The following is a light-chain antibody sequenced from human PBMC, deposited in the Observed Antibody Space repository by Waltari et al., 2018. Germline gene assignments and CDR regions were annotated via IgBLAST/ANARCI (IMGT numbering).Light chain of an antibody. V-gene: IGKV4-1*01. CDR3: QQYYSTWT. Sequence: DIVMTQSPDSLAVSLGERATINCKSSQSVLYSSNNKNYLAWYQQKPGQPRKLLIYWASTRESGVPDRFSGSGSGTDFTLTISSLQAEDVAVYYCQQYYSTWTFGQGTKVEIK. CDR1: QSVLYSSNNKNY. CDR2: WAS. J-gene: IGKJ1*01.